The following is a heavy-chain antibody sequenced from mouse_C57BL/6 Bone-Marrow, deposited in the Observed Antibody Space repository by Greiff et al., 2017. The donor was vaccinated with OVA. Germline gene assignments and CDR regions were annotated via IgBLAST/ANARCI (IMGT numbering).Heavy chain of an antibody. J-gene: IGHJ3*01. CDR2: INPSTGGT. D-gene: IGHD2-2*01. CDR3: ARRGLRREAWFAY. Sequence: VQLQQSGPELVKPGASVKISCKASGYSFTGYYMNWVKQSPEKSLEWIGEINPSTGGTTYNQKFKAKATLTVDKSSSTAYMQLKSLTSEDSAVYYCARRGLRREAWFAYWGQGTLVTVSA. CDR1: GYSFTGYY. V-gene: IGHV1-42*01.